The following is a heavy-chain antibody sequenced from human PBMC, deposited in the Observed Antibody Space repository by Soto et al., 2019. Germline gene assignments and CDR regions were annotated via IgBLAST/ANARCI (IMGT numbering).Heavy chain of an antibody. CDR2: ISSSSTI. CDR1: GFTFSSYS. D-gene: IGHD1-26*01. V-gene: IGHV3-48*02. CDR3: AREGATSSSSDY. J-gene: IGHJ4*02. Sequence: PGGSLRLSCAASGFTFSSYSMNWVRQAPGKGLEWVSYISSSSTIYYADSVKGRFTISRDNAKNSVYLQMNSLRDEDTAVYYCAREGATSSSSDYWGQGTLVTVSS.